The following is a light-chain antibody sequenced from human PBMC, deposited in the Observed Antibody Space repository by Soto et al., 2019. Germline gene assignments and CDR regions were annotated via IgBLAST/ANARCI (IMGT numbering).Light chain of an antibody. V-gene: IGKV3-20*01. J-gene: IGKJ1*01. CDR2: AAS. CDR3: QQYGSYSPT. CDR1: QSVSSC. Sequence: LIYSRATLSFSQWDRETLSCRASQSVSSCLAWYQQKPGQAPRLLIYAASSRATGIPDRFSGSGSGTDFSLTISRLEADDFAVYYCQQYGSYSPTFGQGTKVDIK.